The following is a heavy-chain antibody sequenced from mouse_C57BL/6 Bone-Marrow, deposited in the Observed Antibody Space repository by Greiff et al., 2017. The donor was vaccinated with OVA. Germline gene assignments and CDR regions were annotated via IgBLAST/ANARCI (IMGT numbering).Heavy chain of an antibody. J-gene: IGHJ4*01. CDR2: INSDGGST. V-gene: IGHV5-2*01. CDR1: EYEFPSHD. Sequence: EVHLVESGGGLVQPGESLKLSCESNEYEFPSHDMSWVRKTPEKRLELVAAINSDGGSTYYPDTMERRFIISRDNTKKTLYLQMSSLRSEDTALYYCAYSKFLYYAMDYWGQGTSVTVSS. CDR3: AYSKFLYYAMDY. D-gene: IGHD2-5*01.